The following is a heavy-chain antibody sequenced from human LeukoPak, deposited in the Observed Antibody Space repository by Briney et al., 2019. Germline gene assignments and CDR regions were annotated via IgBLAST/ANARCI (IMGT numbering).Heavy chain of an antibody. CDR2: IYPGDSDT. CDR3: ARFNSGWYVASYMDV. Sequence: GESLKISCKGSGYSFTSYWIGWVRQMPGKGLEWMGIIYPGDSDTRYSPSFQGQVTISADKSISTAYLQWSSLKASDTAMYYCARFNSGWYVASYMDVWGKGTTVTISS. J-gene: IGHJ6*03. V-gene: IGHV5-51*01. CDR1: GYSFTSYW. D-gene: IGHD6-19*01.